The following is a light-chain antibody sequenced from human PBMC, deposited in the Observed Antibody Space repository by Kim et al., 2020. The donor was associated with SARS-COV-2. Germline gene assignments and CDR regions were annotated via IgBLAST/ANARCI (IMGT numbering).Light chain of an antibody. CDR2: DVS. J-gene: IGLJ3*02. V-gene: IGLV2-14*03. CDR3: SSYTSSSNWV. Sequence: GQSITITCTGAGSDIVVYTNVSQYQQHPGKAPKLMIYDVSNRPSGVSNRFSGSKSGNSASLTISGLQAEDEADYYCSSYTSSSNWVFGGGTQLTVL. CDR1: GSDIVVYTN.